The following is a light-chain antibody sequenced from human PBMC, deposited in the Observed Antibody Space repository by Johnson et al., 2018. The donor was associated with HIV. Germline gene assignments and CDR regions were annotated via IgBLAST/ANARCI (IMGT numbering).Light chain of an antibody. V-gene: IGLV1-51*01. Sequence: QSVLTQPPSVSAAPGQKVTISCSGSNSNIGNNYVSWFQQLPGTAPKLLIYDNTKRPSGIPDRFSGSKSGTSATLGITGLQTGDEADYYCGRWDGSLSTYVFGTVTKVTVL. CDR1: NSNIGNNY. CDR3: GRWDGSLSTYV. CDR2: DNT. J-gene: IGLJ1*01.